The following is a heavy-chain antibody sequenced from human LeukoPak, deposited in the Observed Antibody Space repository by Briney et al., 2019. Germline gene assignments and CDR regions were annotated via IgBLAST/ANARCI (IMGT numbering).Heavy chain of an antibody. D-gene: IGHD6-19*01. CDR1: GFTFSSYA. CDR3: ARDLIVQWLVLDY. CDR2: ISYDGSNK. Sequence: GGSLRLSCAASGFTFSSYAMHWVRQAPGKGLEWVAVISYDGSNKYYADSVKGRFTISRDNSKNTLYLQMNSLRAEDTAVYYCARDLIVQWLVLDYWAREPWSLSPQ. V-gene: IGHV3-30-3*01. J-gene: IGHJ4*02.